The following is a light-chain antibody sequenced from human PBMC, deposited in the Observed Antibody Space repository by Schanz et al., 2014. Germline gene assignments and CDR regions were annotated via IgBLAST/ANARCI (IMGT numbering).Light chain of an antibody. Sequence: EIVLTQSPATLSLSPGERATLSCRASQSVSRYLAWYQQKPGQAPRLLIYDASARATGIPDRFSGSGSGTDFTLTISSLEPEDFAVYYCQQRSNWPGITFGQGTRLEIK. J-gene: IGKJ5*01. CDR3: QQRSNWPGIT. V-gene: IGKV3-11*01. CDR1: QSVSRY. CDR2: DAS.